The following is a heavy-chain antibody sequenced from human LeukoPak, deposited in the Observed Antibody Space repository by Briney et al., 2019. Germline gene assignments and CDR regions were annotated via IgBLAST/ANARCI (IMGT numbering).Heavy chain of an antibody. Sequence: GGSLRLSCAASGFTFSSYAMHWVRQAPGQGLEWVAVISYDGSNKYYADSVKGRFTISRDNSKNTLYLQMNSLRAEDTAVYYCARGIVVVPAATAFVDYWGQGTLVTVSS. CDR1: GFTFSSYA. D-gene: IGHD2-2*01. J-gene: IGHJ4*02. V-gene: IGHV3-30*04. CDR2: ISYDGSNK. CDR3: ARGIVVVPAATAFVDY.